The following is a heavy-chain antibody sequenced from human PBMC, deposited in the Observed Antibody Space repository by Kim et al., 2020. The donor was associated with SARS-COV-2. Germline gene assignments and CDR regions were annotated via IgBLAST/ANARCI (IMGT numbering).Heavy chain of an antibody. J-gene: IGHJ4*02. Sequence: SQKFQGRVTITRDTSASTAYMELSSLRSEDTAVYYCAILYGSGSYQSFDYWGQGTLVTVSS. CDR3: AILYGSGSYQSFDY. V-gene: IGHV1-3*01. D-gene: IGHD3-10*01.